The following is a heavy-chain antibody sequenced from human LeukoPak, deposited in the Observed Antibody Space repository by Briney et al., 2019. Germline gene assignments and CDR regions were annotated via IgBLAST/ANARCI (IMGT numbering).Heavy chain of an antibody. CDR1: GGSISSYY. CDR3: ASNYYGSGSLDY. D-gene: IGHD3-10*01. CDR2: IYYSGST. Sequence: PSETLSLTCTVSGGSISSYYWSWIRQPPGKGPEWIGYIYYSGSTNYNPSLKSRVTISVDTSKNQFSLKLSSVTAADTAVYYCASNYYGSGSLDYWGQRNLVTVSS. V-gene: IGHV4-59*08. J-gene: IGHJ4*02.